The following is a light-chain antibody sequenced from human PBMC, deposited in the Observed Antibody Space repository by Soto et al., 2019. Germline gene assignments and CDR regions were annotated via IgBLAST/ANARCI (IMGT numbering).Light chain of an antibody. CDR3: SSYTSSDTPYV. CDR2: VVS. J-gene: IGLJ1*01. V-gene: IGLV2-14*01. CDR1: SSDVGGYNY. Sequence: QSVLTQPASVSGSPGQSITISCTGTSSDVGGYNYVSWYQQHPDKAPKLMIYVVSNRPSGVSNRFSGSKSANTASLTISGLQAEDEDDYYCSSYTSSDTPYVFGTGTKLTVL.